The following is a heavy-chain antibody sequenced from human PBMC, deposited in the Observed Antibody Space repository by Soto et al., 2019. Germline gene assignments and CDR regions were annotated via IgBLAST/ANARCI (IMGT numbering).Heavy chain of an antibody. D-gene: IGHD3-22*01. CDR3: AREDYYDSSGYYPTFDY. J-gene: IGHJ4*02. V-gene: IGHV4-38-2*02. CDR1: GYSISSGYY. CDR2: IYHSGST. Sequence: SEPLSLPCAVSGYSISSGYYWGWIRQPPGKGLEWIGSIYHSGSTYYNPSLKSRVTISVDTSKNQFSLKLSSVTAADTAVYYCAREDYYDSSGYYPTFDYWGQGTLVTVSS.